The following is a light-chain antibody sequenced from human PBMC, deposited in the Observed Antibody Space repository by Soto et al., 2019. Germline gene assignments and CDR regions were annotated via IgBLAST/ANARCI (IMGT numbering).Light chain of an antibody. CDR2: AAS. V-gene: IGKV3-15*01. J-gene: IGKJ2*01. CDR3: LQYKNWPYT. Sequence: EIVMTQSPATLSVSPGERATLSCRASQSVSSKLVWYQQKPGQAPKLLLSAASTRATDIPVRFSGSGSGTEFTLTISSLQSEDFAVDYCLQYKNWPYTFGQGTKLEIK. CDR1: QSVSSK.